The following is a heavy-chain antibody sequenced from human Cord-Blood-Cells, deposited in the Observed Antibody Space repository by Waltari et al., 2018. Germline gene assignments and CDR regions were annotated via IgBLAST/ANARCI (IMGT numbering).Heavy chain of an antibody. CDR1: GGSISSGDYY. J-gene: IGHJ6*02. V-gene: IGHV4-30-4*08. CDR2: IYYSGST. Sequence: QVQLQESGPGLVKPSPTLSLTCTVPGGSISSGDYYWSWIRTPTGKGLEWIGYIYYSGSTYYNPSLKSRVTISVDTSKNQFSLKLSSVTAADTAVYYCARDKPYSSSSRYGMDVWGQGTTVTVSS. CDR3: ARDKPYSSSSRYGMDV. D-gene: IGHD6-6*01.